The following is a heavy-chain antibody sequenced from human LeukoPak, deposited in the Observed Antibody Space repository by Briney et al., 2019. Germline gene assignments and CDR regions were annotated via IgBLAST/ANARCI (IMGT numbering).Heavy chain of an antibody. J-gene: IGHJ5*02. CDR2: INHSGST. CDR1: GGSFSGYY. CDR3: ASSTMVRGVIITSWFDP. D-gene: IGHD3-10*01. Sequence: PSETLSLTCAVYGGSFSGYYWSWIRQPPGKGLELIGEINHSGSTNYNPSLKSRVTISVDTSKNQFSLKLSSVTAADTAVYYCASSTMVRGVIITSWFDPWGQGTLVTVSS. V-gene: IGHV4-34*01.